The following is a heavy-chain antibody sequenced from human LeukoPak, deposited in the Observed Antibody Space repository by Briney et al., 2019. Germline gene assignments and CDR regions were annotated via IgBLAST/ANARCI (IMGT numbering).Heavy chain of an antibody. Sequence: SETLSLTCAVSGGSISSSNWWSWVRQPPGKGLEWIGEIYHSGSTNYNPSLKSRVTISVDKSKNQFSLKLSSVTAADTAVYYCARSWGSSWYGEYLQHWGQGTLVTVSS. CDR1: GGSISSSNW. CDR2: IYHSGST. CDR3: ARSWGSSWYGEYLQH. V-gene: IGHV4-4*02. D-gene: IGHD6-13*01. J-gene: IGHJ1*01.